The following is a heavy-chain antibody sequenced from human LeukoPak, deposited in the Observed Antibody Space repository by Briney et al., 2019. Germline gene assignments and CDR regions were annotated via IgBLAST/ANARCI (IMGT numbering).Heavy chain of an antibody. V-gene: IGHV1-8*01. Sequence: GASVKVSCKASGYTFTSYDINWVRQATGQGLEWMGWMNPSSGNTGYAQKFQGRVTVTRNTSISIAYMEVSSLRSEDTAVYYCARGTRGDILTGYSLGYWGQGTLVTVSS. CDR1: GYTFTSYD. D-gene: IGHD3-9*01. J-gene: IGHJ4*02. CDR3: ARGTRGDILTGYSLGY. CDR2: MNPSSGNT.